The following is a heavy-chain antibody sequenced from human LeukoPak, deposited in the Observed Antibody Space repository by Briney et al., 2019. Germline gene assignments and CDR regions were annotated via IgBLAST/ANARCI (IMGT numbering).Heavy chain of an antibody. CDR1: GFIFSSYA. CDR3: ARDLVLMVYAKGFDP. V-gene: IGHV3-30*04. D-gene: IGHD2-8*01. Sequence: GGSLRLSCAASGFIFSSYAMHWVRQAPGKGLEWVAVISYDGSNKYYADSVKGRFTISRDNSKNTLYLQMNSLRAEDTAVYYCARDLVLMVYAKGFDPWGQGTLVTVSS. CDR2: ISYDGSNK. J-gene: IGHJ5*02.